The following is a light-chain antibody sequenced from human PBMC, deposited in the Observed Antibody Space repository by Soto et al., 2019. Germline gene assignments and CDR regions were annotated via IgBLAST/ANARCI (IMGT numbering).Light chain of an antibody. CDR3: QQRSNWPRT. V-gene: IGKV3D-20*02. CDR1: QSVSSNY. J-gene: IGKJ1*01. CDR2: GAS. Sequence: EIVLTQSPATLSFSPGERATLSCGSRQSVSSNYLAEYQQKPGQAPRLLIYGASTRATGIPARFSGSGSGTDFTLTISSLEPEDFAVYYCQQRSNWPRTFGQGTKVDIK.